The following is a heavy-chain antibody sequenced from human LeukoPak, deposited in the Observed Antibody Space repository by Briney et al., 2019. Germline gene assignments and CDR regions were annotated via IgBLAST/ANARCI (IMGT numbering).Heavy chain of an antibody. CDR2: ISYDGNNQ. J-gene: IGHJ4*02. Sequence: GGSLRLSCAVSGFAFSSLAMHWVRQAPGKGLEWVAFISYDGNNQYYADSVKGRFTISRDNSKNTLYLQMNNLRAEDTAIYYCAGVGGGFCGGANGYDGFWAQGPLVSVSS. D-gene: IGHD2-15*01. CDR1: GFAFSSLA. V-gene: IGHV3-30-3*01. CDR3: AGVGGGFCGGANGYDGF.